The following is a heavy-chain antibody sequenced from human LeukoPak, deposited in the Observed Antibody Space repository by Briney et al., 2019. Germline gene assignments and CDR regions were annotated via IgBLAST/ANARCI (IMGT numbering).Heavy chain of an antibody. CDR2: ISYDESTA. D-gene: IGHD6-13*01. CDR3: ARDYDEEQQLVDYYYYGTDV. Sequence: PGGSLRLSCAASGFTFGDYAMHWVRQAPGKGLEWVALISYDESTAYYADSVKGRFTISRDSSKNTLYLQMDSLRAEDTAVYYCARDYDEEQQLVDYYYYGTDVWGQGTTVTVSS. CDR1: GFTFGDYA. V-gene: IGHV3-30-3*01. J-gene: IGHJ6*02.